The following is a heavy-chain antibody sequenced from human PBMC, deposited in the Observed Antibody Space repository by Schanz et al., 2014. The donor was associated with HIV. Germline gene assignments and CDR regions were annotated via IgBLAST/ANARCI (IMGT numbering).Heavy chain of an antibody. V-gene: IGHV4-34*01. CDR1: GGSFRGYY. Sequence: QVQLQQWGAGLLKPSETLSLTCAVYGGSFRGYYWTWIRQFPHMGLAWIGKVRHTGGTNYNPSLNSRVTISVDTSKNQFSLKMDSVTAADTAVYYCARALNRGSSSWYIWYFDYWGQGTLVTVS. CDR3: ARALNRGSSSWYIWYFDY. J-gene: IGHJ4*02. CDR2: VRHTGGT. D-gene: IGHD6-13*01.